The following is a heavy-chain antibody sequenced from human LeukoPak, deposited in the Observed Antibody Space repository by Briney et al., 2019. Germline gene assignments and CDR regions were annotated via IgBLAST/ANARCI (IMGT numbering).Heavy chain of an antibody. CDR2: ISNDGTDK. D-gene: IGHD3-9*01. CDR1: EFTFTNYG. J-gene: IGHJ4*02. V-gene: IGHV3-30-3*01. Sequence: GGSLRLSCAASEFTFTNYGMHWVRQAPGKGLEWVAVISNDGTDKYYADSVKGRFTISRDDSENTLYLQLNSLRPEDTAVYYCARVRVILTTMASFSYWGLGTLVTVSS. CDR3: ARVRVILTTMASFSY.